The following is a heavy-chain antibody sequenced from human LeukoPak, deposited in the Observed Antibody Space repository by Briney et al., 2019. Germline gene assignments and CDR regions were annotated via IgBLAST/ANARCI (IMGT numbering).Heavy chain of an antibody. Sequence: PGRSLRLSCAASGFTFSSYAMHWVRQAPGKGLEWVAVISYDGSNKYYADSVKGRFTISRDNSKNTLYLQMNSLRAEDTAVYYCARAASSSWRSYYYYYMDVWGKGTTVTVSS. D-gene: IGHD6-13*01. CDR1: GFTFSSYA. J-gene: IGHJ6*03. V-gene: IGHV3-30-3*01. CDR3: ARAASSSWRSYYYYYMDV. CDR2: ISYDGSNK.